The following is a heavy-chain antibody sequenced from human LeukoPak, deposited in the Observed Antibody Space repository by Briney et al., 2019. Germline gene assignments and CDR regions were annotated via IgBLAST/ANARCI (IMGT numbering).Heavy chain of an antibody. CDR1: GFTFSSYA. V-gene: IGHV3-23*01. CDR3: AKDQAVAGPGSDY. J-gene: IGHJ4*02. D-gene: IGHD6-19*01. Sequence: AGGSLRLSCAASGFTFSSYAMSWVRQAPGKGLEWVSAISGSGGSTYYADSVKGRFTIPRDNSKNTLYLQMNSLRAEDTAVYYCAKDQAVAGPGSDYWGQGTLVTVSS. CDR2: ISGSGGST.